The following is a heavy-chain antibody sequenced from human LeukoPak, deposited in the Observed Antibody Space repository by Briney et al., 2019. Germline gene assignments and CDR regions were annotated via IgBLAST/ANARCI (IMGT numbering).Heavy chain of an antibody. D-gene: IGHD5-24*01. CDR1: GLPFSIYL. V-gene: IGHV3-7*01. J-gene: IGHJ6*02. CDR2: IKQDGSVK. Sequence: GGPLRLSCSASGLPFSIYLMTYVRQAPRKGLDWVANIKQDGSVKYYLDSVQGRFTISRENAKKSLYLQMNNLGGEDTAVYFCARRWKLSLDVWGQGTTVTVSS. CDR3: ARRWKLSLDV.